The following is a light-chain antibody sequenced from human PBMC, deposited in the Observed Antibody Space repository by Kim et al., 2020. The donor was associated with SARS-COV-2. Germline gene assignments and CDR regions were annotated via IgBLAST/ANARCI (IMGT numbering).Light chain of an antibody. CDR3: QSRDSGGNVV. V-gene: IGLV3-19*01. CDR2: GRN. Sequence: SSELTQDPAVSVALGQTVRITCQGDSLRRYYATWYQQKPRQAPLLVIYGRNNRPSGVPDRFSGYTSGNTASLTISGAQAADEADFYCQSRDSGGNVVFGGGTQVTVL. J-gene: IGLJ2*01. CDR1: SLRRYY.